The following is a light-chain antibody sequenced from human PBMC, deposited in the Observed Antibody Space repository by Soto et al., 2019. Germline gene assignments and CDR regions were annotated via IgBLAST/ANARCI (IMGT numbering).Light chain of an antibody. V-gene: IGLV1-51*01. Sequence: QSVLTQPPSVSAAPGQKVTISCSGSSSNIGGNSVSWYQQLPGTAPKLLIYDDNKRPSGIRDRFSGSKSCTSATLGITGFQTGDEAHYYCGSWDSSLSAYVFGTGTKVTVL. CDR3: GSWDSSLSAYV. J-gene: IGLJ1*01. CDR2: DDN. CDR1: SSNIGGNS.